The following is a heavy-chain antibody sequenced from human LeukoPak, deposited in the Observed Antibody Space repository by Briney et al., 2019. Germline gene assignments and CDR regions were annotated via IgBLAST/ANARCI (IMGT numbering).Heavy chain of an antibody. CDR3: AGFYDAPIRAFDI. J-gene: IGHJ3*02. Sequence: PAETLSLTCSVSGVSVINYYWLWIGHPPGRRLEWIGYIYYSGNSDYNPSLKTRVTISVATSKNHFSVMLPSVPSADARVFFCAGFYDAPIRAFDIWGQGTVVTVSS. CDR1: GVSVINYY. V-gene: IGHV4-59*02. D-gene: IGHD3-16*01. CDR2: IYYSGNS.